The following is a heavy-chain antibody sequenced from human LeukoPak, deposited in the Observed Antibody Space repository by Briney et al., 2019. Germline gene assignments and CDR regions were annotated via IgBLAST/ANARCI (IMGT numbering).Heavy chain of an antibody. J-gene: IGHJ6*02. V-gene: IGHV3-30*02. CDR2: IRYDGSNK. Sequence: PGGSLRLSCAASGFTFSSYGMHWVRQAPGKGLEWVAFIRYDGSNKYYADSGKGRFTISRDNYKNTLYMKMNSLRAEDTAVYYCAKDSRYSSSWATSWSTIYYYGMDVWGQGTTVTVSS. D-gene: IGHD6-13*01. CDR3: AKDSRYSSSWATSWSTIYYYGMDV. CDR1: GFTFSSYG.